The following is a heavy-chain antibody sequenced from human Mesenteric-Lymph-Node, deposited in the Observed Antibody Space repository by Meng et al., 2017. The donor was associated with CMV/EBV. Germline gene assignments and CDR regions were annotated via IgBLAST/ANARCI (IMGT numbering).Heavy chain of an antibody. CDR2: ISGYNGNT. CDR1: FTFTSDG. CDR3: ARAGAYGSGSYVAFDY. Sequence: FTFTSDGITWVRQAPGQGLEWMGWISGYNGNTNCAQKVQGRVTMTTDTSTSTAYMELRSLTSEDTAVYYCARAGAYGSGSYVAFDYWGQGTLVTVSS. J-gene: IGHJ4*02. D-gene: IGHD3-10*01. V-gene: IGHV1-18*01.